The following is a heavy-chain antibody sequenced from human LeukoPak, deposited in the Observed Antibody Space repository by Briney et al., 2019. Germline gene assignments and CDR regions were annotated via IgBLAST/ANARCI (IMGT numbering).Heavy chain of an antibody. Sequence: GRSLRLSCAASGFTFSSYGMHWVRRAPGKGLEWVAVIWYDGSNKYYADSVKGRFTISRDNSKNTLYLQMNSLRAEDTAVYYCAKQDVSYYDSSGYAYFDYWGQGTLVTVSS. V-gene: IGHV3-33*06. CDR3: AKQDVSYYDSSGYAYFDY. CDR2: IWYDGSNK. D-gene: IGHD3-22*01. J-gene: IGHJ4*02. CDR1: GFTFSSYG.